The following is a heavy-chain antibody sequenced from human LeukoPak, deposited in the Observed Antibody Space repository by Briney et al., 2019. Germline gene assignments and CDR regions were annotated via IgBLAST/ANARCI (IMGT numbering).Heavy chain of an antibody. J-gene: IGHJ1*01. Sequence: GASLRLSCAASGFTFSSYAMSWVPQAAGKGLEWVSAISGSGGSTYYADSVKGRFTISRDNSKNTLYLQMNSLRAEDTAVYYCAKDHYGDYAEYFQHWGQGTLVTVSS. D-gene: IGHD4-17*01. CDR1: GFTFSSYA. CDR3: AKDHYGDYAEYFQH. V-gene: IGHV3-23*01. CDR2: ISGSGGST.